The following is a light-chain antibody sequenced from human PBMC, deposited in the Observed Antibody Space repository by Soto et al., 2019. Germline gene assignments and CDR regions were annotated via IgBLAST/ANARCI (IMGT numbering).Light chain of an antibody. CDR2: EVS. J-gene: IGLJ1*01. Sequence: QSVLTQPASVSGSPGQSITISCPGTSSDVGGYNYVSWYQQHPGKAPKLMIYEVSNRPSGVSNRFSGSKSGNTASLTIYGLQAEDEADYYCSSYTSSSLFFGTWTKVTVL. CDR1: SSDVGGYNY. CDR3: SSYTSSSLF. V-gene: IGLV2-14*01.